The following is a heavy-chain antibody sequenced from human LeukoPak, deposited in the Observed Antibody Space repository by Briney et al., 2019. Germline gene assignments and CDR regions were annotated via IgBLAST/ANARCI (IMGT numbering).Heavy chain of an antibody. Sequence: SETLSLTCTVSGGSISSYYWSWIRQPPGKGLEWIGYIYYSGSTNYNPSLKSRVTISVDTSKNQFSLKLSSVTAADTAVYYCAGDVDGYNFYYFDYWGQGTLVTVSS. V-gene: IGHV4-59*01. CDR3: AGDVDGYNFYYFDY. J-gene: IGHJ4*02. CDR2: IYYSGST. CDR1: GGSISSYY. D-gene: IGHD5-24*01.